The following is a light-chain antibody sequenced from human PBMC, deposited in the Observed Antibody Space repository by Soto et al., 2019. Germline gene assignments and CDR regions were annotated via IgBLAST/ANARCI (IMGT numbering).Light chain of an antibody. CDR2: DAV. CDR3: QQYNNWPRT. V-gene: IGKV3D-20*02. Sequence: EIVLTQSPGTLSLSPGEGATLSCRASQSVTGTNLAWYQQRAGQAPRLLIYDAVRRATGIPDRFSGSGSGTDFTLTISRLEPEDFALYYCQQYNNWPRTFGQGTKLEIK. CDR1: QSVTGTN. J-gene: IGKJ2*01.